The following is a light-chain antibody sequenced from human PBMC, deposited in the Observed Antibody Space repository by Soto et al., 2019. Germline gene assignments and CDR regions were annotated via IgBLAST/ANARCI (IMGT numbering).Light chain of an antibody. J-gene: IGKJ4*01. CDR2: AAS. CDR1: QGIGVY. Sequence: DIQMTQSPSSLSASLGDRVTITCRASQGIGVYLAWFQQKPGKVPKLLIYAASALQSGVPSRFSGSGSGTDFTLTISILQPEDFANYYCQKYNSAPLTFGGGTKVEIK. V-gene: IGKV1-27*01. CDR3: QKYNSAPLT.